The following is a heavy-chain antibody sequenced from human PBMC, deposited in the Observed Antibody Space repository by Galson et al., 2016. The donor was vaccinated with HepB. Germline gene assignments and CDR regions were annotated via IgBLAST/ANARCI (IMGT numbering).Heavy chain of an antibody. CDR1: GYTLTELT. CDR2: FDPEDGET. J-gene: IGHJ4*02. D-gene: IGHD1-20*01. Sequence: SVKVSCKVSGYTLTELTMHWVRQAPGKGPEWMGGFDPEDGETIYAQKFQGRVTMTEDTSTDTAYMELNSLRSEDTAVYYCATAYNWNDYYFDYWGQGTLVTVSS. V-gene: IGHV1-24*01. CDR3: ATAYNWNDYYFDY.